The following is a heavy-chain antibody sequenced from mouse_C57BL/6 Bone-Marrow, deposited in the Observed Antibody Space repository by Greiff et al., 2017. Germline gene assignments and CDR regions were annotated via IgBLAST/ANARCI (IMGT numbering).Heavy chain of an antibody. CDR1: GYTFTSYW. V-gene: IGHV1-69*01. CDR2: IDPSDSYT. J-gene: IGHJ4*01. Sequence: VQLQQPGAELVMPGASVKLSCKASGYTFTSYWMHWVKQRPGQGLEWIGEIDPSDSYTNYNQKFKGKTTLTVDTSYSTAYMQLSNLTSDDSAVYYFARDYSNYFYAMDYWGQGTSVTVSS. D-gene: IGHD2-5*01. CDR3: ARDYSNYFYAMDY.